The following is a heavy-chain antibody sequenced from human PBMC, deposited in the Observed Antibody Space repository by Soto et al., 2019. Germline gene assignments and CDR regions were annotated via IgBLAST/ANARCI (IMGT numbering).Heavy chain of an antibody. CDR3: ARDPGYSSSWSDYYFDY. CDR2: IYSGGST. J-gene: IGHJ4*02. V-gene: IGHV3-53*01. CDR1: GFTVSSNY. D-gene: IGHD6-13*01. Sequence: GGSLRLSCAASGFTVSSNYMSWVRQAPGKGLEWVSVIYSGGSTYYADSVKGRFTISRDNSKNTLYLQMNSLRAEDTAVYYCARDPGYSSSWSDYYFDYWGQGTLVTVSS.